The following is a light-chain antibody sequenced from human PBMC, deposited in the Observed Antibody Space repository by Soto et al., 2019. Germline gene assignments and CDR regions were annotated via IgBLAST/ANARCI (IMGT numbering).Light chain of an antibody. CDR3: SSYTSSSTIWV. Sequence: QSALTQPASVSGSPGQSITISCTGTSSDVGGYNYVSWYQQHPGKAPKLMIYEVSNRPSGVSNRFSGSKSGNMASLTISGLQAEDEADYYCSSYTSSSTIWVFGGGTKVTVL. J-gene: IGLJ3*02. CDR2: EVS. V-gene: IGLV2-14*01. CDR1: SSDVGGYNY.